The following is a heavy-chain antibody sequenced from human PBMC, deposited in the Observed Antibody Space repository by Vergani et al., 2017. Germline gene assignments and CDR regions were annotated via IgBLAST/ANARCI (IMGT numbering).Heavy chain of an antibody. J-gene: IGHJ4*02. CDR2: IYYSGST. CDR1: GGSISSYY. CDR3: ARSTTIFGVVTFDY. V-gene: IGHV4-59*01. D-gene: IGHD3-3*01. Sequence: QVQLQESGPGLVKPSETLSLTCTVSGGSISSYYWSWIRQPPGKGLEWIGYIYYSGSTNYNPSLKSRVTISVDTSKNQFSLKLSSVTAADTAVYYCARSTTIFGVVTFDYWGQGTLVTVSS.